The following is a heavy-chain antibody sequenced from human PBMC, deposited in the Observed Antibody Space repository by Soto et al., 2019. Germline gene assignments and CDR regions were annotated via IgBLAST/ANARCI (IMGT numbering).Heavy chain of an antibody. V-gene: IGHV3-23*01. D-gene: IGHD3-3*01. CDR3: ASNLVEWPNGPGYYYMDV. Sequence: GGSLRLSCAASGFTFSSYAMSWVRQAPGKGLEWVSAISGSGGSPYYADSVKGRFTISRDNSKNTLFLQRNSLRAEDTAVYYYASNLVEWPNGPGYYYMDVWGKGTTVTVSS. CDR1: GFTFSSYA. CDR2: ISGSGGSP. J-gene: IGHJ6*03.